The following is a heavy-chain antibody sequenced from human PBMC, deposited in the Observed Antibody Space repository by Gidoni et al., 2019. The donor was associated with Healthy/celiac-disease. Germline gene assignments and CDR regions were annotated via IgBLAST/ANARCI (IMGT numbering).Heavy chain of an antibody. CDR3: TTDITVPISGAHYYGMDV. Sequence: EVQLVESGGGLVTPGGSLRLAFAAAGFTFSNGWQCLVRQAPGKGLGWVGRIKSRTDGGTTDYAAPVKGRFTISRDDSKNTLYLQMNSLKTEDTAVYYCTTDITVPISGAHYYGMDVWGQGTTVTVSS. CDR1: GFTFSNGW. J-gene: IGHJ6*02. V-gene: IGHV3-15*01. D-gene: IGHD3-10*01. CDR2: IKSRTDGGTT.